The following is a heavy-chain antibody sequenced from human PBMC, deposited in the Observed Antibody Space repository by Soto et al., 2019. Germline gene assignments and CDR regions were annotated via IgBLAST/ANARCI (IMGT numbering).Heavy chain of an antibody. D-gene: IGHD3-16*01. CDR1: GYTFTSYG. V-gene: IGHV1-18*01. Sequence: ASVKVSCKASGYTFTSYGLSWVRQAPGQGLEWMGWINGYTGNTSYAQKFQGRVTMTTDTSTNTAYLDLWTLISDDTAVYYCARSWVTGKGGIDFWGQGTTVTVSS. CDR2: INGYTGNT. J-gene: IGHJ6*02. CDR3: ARSWVTGKGGIDF.